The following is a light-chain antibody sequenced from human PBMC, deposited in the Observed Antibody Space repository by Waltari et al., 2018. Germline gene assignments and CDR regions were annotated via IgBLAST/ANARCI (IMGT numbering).Light chain of an antibody. CDR1: SSDVGAYNY. Sequence: QSALTQPASVSGSPGQSITISCLGSSSDVGAYNYVPWFQQHPGKAPKLIIYDASTRPSRTSDRFSGSKSGNTASLTISGLQAEDEADYYCSSYTTSRTWVFGGGTKLTVL. CDR2: DAS. CDR3: SSYTTSRTWV. J-gene: IGLJ3*02. V-gene: IGLV2-14*03.